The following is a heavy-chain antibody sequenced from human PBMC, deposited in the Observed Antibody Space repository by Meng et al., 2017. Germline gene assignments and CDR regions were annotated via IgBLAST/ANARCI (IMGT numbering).Heavy chain of an antibody. D-gene: IGHD6-19*01. CDR2: IIPNSGDT. J-gene: IGHJ4*02. V-gene: IGHV1-2*06. CDR3: VRVVAVAGTVDY. Sequence: ASVKVSCKPSGYPFTAYYIHWVRQAPGQGLEWMGHIIPNSGDTLYAPKFQGRVSMTADTSIGTAYVELSGLRSDDTAIYYCVRVVAVAGTVDYWGQGTLVTVSS. CDR1: GYPFTAYY.